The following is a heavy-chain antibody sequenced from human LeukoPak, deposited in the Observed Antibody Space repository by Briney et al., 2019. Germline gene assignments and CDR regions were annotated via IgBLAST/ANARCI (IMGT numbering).Heavy chain of an antibody. CDR1: GGSFSGYY. Sequence: SETLSLTCAVYGGSFSGYYWSWSRQPPGRGLEWIGEINHSGSTNYNPSLKSRVTISVDTSKNQFSLKLSSVTAADTAVYYCASGHYYDSSGYPKNYYYYYMDVWGKGTTVTVSS. CDR3: ASGHYYDSSGYPKNYYYYYMDV. D-gene: IGHD3-22*01. CDR2: INHSGST. J-gene: IGHJ6*03. V-gene: IGHV4-34*01.